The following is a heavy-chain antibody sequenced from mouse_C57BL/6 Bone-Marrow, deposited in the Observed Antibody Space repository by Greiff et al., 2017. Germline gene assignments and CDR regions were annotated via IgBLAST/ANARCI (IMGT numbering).Heavy chain of an antibody. Sequence: EVQVVESGGGLVQPGGSLSLSCAASGFTFTDYYMRWVRQPPGKALEWLGFIRNKANGYTTEYSASVKGRFTISRDNSQNILYLQMNALRAEDSATYFCARSYAMDYWGQGTSVTVSS. CDR2: IRNKANGYTT. CDR3: ARSYAMDY. J-gene: IGHJ4*01. V-gene: IGHV7-3*01. CDR1: GFTFTDYY.